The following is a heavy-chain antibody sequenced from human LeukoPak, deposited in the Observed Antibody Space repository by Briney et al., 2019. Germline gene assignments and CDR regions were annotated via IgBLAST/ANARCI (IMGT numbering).Heavy chain of an antibody. CDR3: AKGGSTNFYYGDV. D-gene: IGHD2/OR15-2a*01. Sequence: NPSETLSLTCSVSGGSMTNLYWTWIRQPPGKGLEWIGDIYDSGSTRYNTSLESRVTISVDTSKNQFSLKLSSVTAADTAVYYCAKGGSTNFYYGDVWGQGTTVTVSS. V-gene: IGHV4-59*01. J-gene: IGHJ6*02. CDR2: IYDSGST. CDR1: GGSMTNLY.